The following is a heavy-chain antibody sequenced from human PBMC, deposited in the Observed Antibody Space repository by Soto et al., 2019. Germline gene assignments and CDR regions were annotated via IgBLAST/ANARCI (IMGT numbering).Heavy chain of an antibody. D-gene: IGHD3-10*01. Sequence: QVQLQESGPGLVKPSETLSLTCSVSGGSVSSGGYYLSWIRQPPGKGLEWIGCIYYSGSTDYNPSLKRRVTMSLDKSKNQFSLKLNSVTAADTAVYFCARAGSYRYFDYWGQGTLVTVAS. CDR3: ARAGSYRYFDY. J-gene: IGHJ4*02. CDR2: IYYSGST. V-gene: IGHV4-61*08. CDR1: GGSVSSGGYY.